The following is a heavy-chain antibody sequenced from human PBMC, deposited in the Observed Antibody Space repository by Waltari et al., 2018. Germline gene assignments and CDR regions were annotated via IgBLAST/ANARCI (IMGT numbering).Heavy chain of an antibody. D-gene: IGHD3-9*01. CDR1: GYSISSGYY. V-gene: IGHV4-38-2*02. J-gene: IGHJ6*03. CDR2: IYHSGNP. CDR3: ARDGLVTNYYYYYMDV. Sequence: QVQLQESGPGLVKPSETLSLTCTVSGYSISSGYYWGWIRQPPGKGLEWIGSIYHSGNPYYYPPLKSRVTISVDTSKNQFSLKLSSVTAADTAVYYCARDGLVTNYYYYYMDVWGKGTTVTVSS.